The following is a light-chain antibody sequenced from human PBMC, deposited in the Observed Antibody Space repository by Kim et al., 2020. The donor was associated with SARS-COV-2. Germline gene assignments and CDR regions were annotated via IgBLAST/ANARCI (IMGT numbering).Light chain of an antibody. CDR3: QQYGDPTRT. J-gene: IGKJ1*01. CDR1: QSVRSNL. Sequence: SPEESATLCRRGSQSVRSNLLAWYQQKPDQAPRLIIDTASTSATSIPDWFSGSGSETYFTLTSSRLEPEDVAEYYCQQYGDPTRTFGQGTKVDIK. CDR2: TAS. V-gene: IGKV3-20*01.